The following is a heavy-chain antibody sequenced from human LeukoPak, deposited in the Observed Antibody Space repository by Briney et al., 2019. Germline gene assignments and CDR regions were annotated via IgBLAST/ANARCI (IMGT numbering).Heavy chain of an antibody. CDR3: ARELAGHYYGSGSSFDY. CDR1: GFTFGDYA. Sequence: PGGSLRLSCTASGFTFGDYAMSWVRQAPGKGLEWVANTREDGSEKYYVDSVKGRFTISRDNAKNSLYLQMNSLRAEDTAVYYCARELAGHYYGSGSSFDYWGQGTLVTVSS. V-gene: IGHV3-7*01. CDR2: TREDGSEK. D-gene: IGHD3-10*01. J-gene: IGHJ4*02.